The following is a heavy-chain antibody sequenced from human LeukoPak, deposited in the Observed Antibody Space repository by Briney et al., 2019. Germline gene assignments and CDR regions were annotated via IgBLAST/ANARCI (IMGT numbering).Heavy chain of an antibody. D-gene: IGHD3-10*01. V-gene: IGHV4-30-2*01. CDR2: IYHSGST. CDR1: GGSISSGGYY. CDR3: AAVRGVGRKADY. Sequence: PSQTLSLTCTVSGGSISSGGYYWSWIRQPPGKGLEWIGYIYHSGSTYYNPSLKSRVTISVDRSKNQFSLKLSSVTAAVTAMYYCAAVRGVGRKADYWGQGTLVTVSS. J-gene: IGHJ4*02.